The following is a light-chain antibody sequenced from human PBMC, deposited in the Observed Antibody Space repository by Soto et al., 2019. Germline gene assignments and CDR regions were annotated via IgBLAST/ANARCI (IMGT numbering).Light chain of an antibody. CDR3: QQYNTYPWT. J-gene: IGKJ1*01. Sequence: DIQMTQSPSTLSASVGDRVTITCRASQSVSTWLAWYQQKPGEAPKVLIYKASTLQSGVPSRFSGSGSGTDFPLTVSSLQPDDFGTYYCQQYNTYPWTFGQGTKVEIK. CDR2: KAS. V-gene: IGKV1-5*03. CDR1: QSVSTW.